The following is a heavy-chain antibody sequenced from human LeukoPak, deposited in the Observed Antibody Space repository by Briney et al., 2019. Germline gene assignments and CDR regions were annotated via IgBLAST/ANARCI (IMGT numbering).Heavy chain of an antibody. D-gene: IGHD3-3*01. CDR1: AYTFTGYY. Sequence: ASVKVSCKASAYTFTGYYMHWVRQAPGQGLEWMGWINPNSGGTNYAQKFQGRVTMTRDTSISVAYMELSRLRSDDTAVYYCASWGYDFWSGYYKYYFHYWAQGTLVTVSS. J-gene: IGHJ4*02. V-gene: IGHV1-2*02. CDR3: ASWGYDFWSGYYKYYFHY. CDR2: INPNSGGT.